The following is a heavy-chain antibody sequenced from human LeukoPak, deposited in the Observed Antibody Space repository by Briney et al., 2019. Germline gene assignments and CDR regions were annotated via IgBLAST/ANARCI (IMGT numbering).Heavy chain of an antibody. CDR2: MHHSGST. CDR1: GYSISSDYH. V-gene: IGHV4-38-2*02. D-gene: IGHD3-10*01. CDR3: ARDRSYYTFDY. J-gene: IGHJ4*02. Sequence: SETLSLTCAVSGYSISSDYHWGWIRQPPGKGLEWIGAMHHSGSTYYNPSLKNRVTISVDTSKNQVSLKLNSVTAADTAVYYCARDRSYYTFDYWGQGTLVTVSA.